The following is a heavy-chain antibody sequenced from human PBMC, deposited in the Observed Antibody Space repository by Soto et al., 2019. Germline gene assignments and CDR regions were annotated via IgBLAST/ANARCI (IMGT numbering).Heavy chain of an antibody. CDR3: AKAIYCSSTSCYAFDI. D-gene: IGHD2-2*01. Sequence: GGSLRLSCAASGFTFSSYAMSWVRQAPGKGLEWVSAISGSGRSTYYADSVKGRFTISRDNSKNTLYLQMNSLRAEDTAVYYCAKAIYCSSTSCYAFDIWGQGTMVTVSS. CDR1: GFTFSSYA. CDR2: ISGSGRST. V-gene: IGHV3-23*01. J-gene: IGHJ3*02.